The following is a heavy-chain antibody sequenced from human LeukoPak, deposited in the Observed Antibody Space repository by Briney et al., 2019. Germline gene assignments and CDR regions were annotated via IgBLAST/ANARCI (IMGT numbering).Heavy chain of an antibody. J-gene: IGHJ3*02. V-gene: IGHV4-59*01. Sequence: SETLSLTCTVSGGSINNYNWSWIRQPPGKGLEWIGYIYYSGSTNYNPSLKSRVTISVDTSKNQFSPKLSSVTAADTAVYYCARGVIQLSTDAFDIWGQGTMVTVSS. CDR1: GGSINNYN. CDR2: IYYSGST. D-gene: IGHD5-18*01. CDR3: ARGVIQLSTDAFDI.